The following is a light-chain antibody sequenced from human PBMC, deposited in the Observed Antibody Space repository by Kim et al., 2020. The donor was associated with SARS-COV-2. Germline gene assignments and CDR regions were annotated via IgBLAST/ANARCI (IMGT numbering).Light chain of an antibody. J-gene: IGLJ2*01. Sequence: QLVLTQSPSASASLGTSVKLTCTLSSEYKTYAIAWHQQLPEKGPRYLMNVDNDGSHTRGDGIPDRFSGSSSGAERYLTISSLQPEDEADYYCLTWGPGIRVFGGGTQLTVL. CDR1: SEYKTYA. CDR2: VDNDGSH. V-gene: IGLV4-69*01. CDR3: LTWGPGIRV.